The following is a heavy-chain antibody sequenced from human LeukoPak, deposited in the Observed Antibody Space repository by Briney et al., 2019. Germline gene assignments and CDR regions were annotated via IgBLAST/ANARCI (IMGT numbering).Heavy chain of an antibody. J-gene: IGHJ6*03. V-gene: IGHV1-8*01. CDR1: GYTFTSDD. D-gene: IGHD5-12*01. CDR3: ARGRRIVATISYYYYMDV. Sequence: ASVKVSCKXSGYTFTSDDINWVRQATGQGLEWMGWMNPNSGNTGYAQKFQGRVTMTRNTSISTAYMELSSLRSEDTAVYYCARGRRIVATISYYYYMDVWGKGTTVTVSS. CDR2: MNPNSGNT.